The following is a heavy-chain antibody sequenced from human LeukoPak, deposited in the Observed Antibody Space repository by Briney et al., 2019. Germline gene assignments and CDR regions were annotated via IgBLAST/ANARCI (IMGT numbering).Heavy chain of an antibody. Sequence: GGSLRLSCAASGFTFSSYSMNWVRQAPGKGLEWVSSISSSSSYIYYADSVKGRFTISRDNAKNSLYLQMNSLRAEDTAVYYCARSSGWYVYNWFDPWGQGTLVTVSS. J-gene: IGHJ5*02. CDR3: ARSSGWYVYNWFDP. D-gene: IGHD6-19*01. V-gene: IGHV3-21*01. CDR2: ISSSSSYI. CDR1: GFTFSSYS.